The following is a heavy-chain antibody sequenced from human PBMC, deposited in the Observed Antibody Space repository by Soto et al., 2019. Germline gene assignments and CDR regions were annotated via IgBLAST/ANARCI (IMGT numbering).Heavy chain of an antibody. V-gene: IGHV4-34*01. CDR1: GGSFSGYY. J-gene: IGHJ5*02. CDR2: INHSGST. Sequence: PSETLSLTCAVYGGSFSGYYWSWIRQPPGKGLEWIGEINHSGSTNYNPSLKSRVTISVDTSKNQFSLKLSSVTAADTAVYYCARAPDFDFLSCYYNWFDPCRQGTLVTGSS. D-gene: IGHD3-3*01. CDR3: ARAPDFDFLSCYYNWFDP.